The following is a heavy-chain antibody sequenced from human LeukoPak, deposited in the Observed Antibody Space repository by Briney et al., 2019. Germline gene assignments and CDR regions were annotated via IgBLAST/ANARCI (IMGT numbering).Heavy chain of an antibody. J-gene: IGHJ3*02. CDR1: GYTFTGYY. CDR2: INPNSGGT. D-gene: IGHD3-22*01. V-gene: IGHV1-2*02. Sequence: GASLKVSCKASGYTFTGYYMHWVRQAPGQGLEWMGWINPNSGGTNYAQKFQGRVTTTRDTSISTAYMELSRLRSDDTAVYYCARDPGGYSAFDISGQGTMVTVSS. CDR3: ARDPGGYSAFDI.